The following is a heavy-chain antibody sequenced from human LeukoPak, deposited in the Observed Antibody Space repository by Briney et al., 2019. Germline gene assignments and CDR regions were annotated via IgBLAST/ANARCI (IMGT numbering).Heavy chain of an antibody. D-gene: IGHD6-13*01. CDR2: IYYSGST. V-gene: IGHV4-30-4*08. J-gene: IGHJ4*02. Sequence: SETLSLTCTVSGGSISSGDYYWSWIRQPPGKGLEWIGYIYYSGSTYYNPSLKSRVTISVDRSKNQFSLKLSSVTAADTAVYYRASGPIAAAGSSFDYWGQGTLVTVSS. CDR3: ASGPIAAAGSSFDY. CDR1: GGSISSGDYY.